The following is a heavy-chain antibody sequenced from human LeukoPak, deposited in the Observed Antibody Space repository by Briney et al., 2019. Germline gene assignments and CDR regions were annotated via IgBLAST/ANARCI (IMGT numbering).Heavy chain of an antibody. Sequence: GGSLRLSCAASGFTFRDYGMTWVRQAPGKGLEWVSGINWNGGSTGYADSVKGRFTISRDNAKNSLYLQMNSLRAEDTALYYCARGFSYSSAWYGAYYFDYWGQGTLVTVSS. J-gene: IGHJ4*02. V-gene: IGHV3-20*04. D-gene: IGHD6-19*01. CDR1: GFTFRDYG. CDR3: ARGFSYSSAWYGAYYFDY. CDR2: INWNGGST.